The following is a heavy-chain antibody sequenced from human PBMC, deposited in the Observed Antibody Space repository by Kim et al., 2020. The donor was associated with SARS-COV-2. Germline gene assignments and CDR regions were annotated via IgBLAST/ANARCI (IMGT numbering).Heavy chain of an antibody. J-gene: IGHJ4*02. Sequence: GGYLRLSCAASGFTFSSYWMSWVRQAPGKGLEWVANIKQDGSEKYYVDSVKGRFTISRDNAKNSLYLQMNSLRAEDTAVYYCARGRSSSCLDYWGQGTLVTVSS. D-gene: IGHD6-13*01. CDR1: GFTFSSYW. CDR2: IKQDGSEK. V-gene: IGHV3-7*01. CDR3: ARGRSSSCLDY.